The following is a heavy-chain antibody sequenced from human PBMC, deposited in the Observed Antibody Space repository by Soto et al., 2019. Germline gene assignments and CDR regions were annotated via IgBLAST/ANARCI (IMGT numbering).Heavy chain of an antibody. J-gene: IGHJ4*02. CDR2: IIPFFGTA. V-gene: IGHV1-69*01. CDR3: AKFAESSGYFDY. Sequence: QVQLEQSGAEVRKPGSSVKVSCKASGGTFSRSAISWVRRAPGQGLEWMGGIIPFFGTANYAQKFHGRVTITADEPTGTAYMELSSLTSEDTAIYYCAKFAESSGYFDYWGQGALITVSS. D-gene: IGHD6-19*01. CDR1: GGTFSRSA.